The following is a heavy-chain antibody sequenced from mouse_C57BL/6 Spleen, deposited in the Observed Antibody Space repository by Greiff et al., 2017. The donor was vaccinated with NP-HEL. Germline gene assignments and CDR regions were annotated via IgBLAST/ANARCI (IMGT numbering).Heavy chain of an antibody. CDR1: GYAFSSSW. J-gene: IGHJ2*01. Sequence: QVQLQQSGPELVKPGASVKISCKASGYAFSSSWMNWVKQRPGKGLEWIGRIYPGDGDTNYNGKFKGKATLTADKSSSTAYMQLSSLTSEDSAVYFCATITTVVAGGAYWGQGTTLTVSS. CDR3: ATITTVVAGGAY. CDR2: IYPGDGDT. D-gene: IGHD1-1*01. V-gene: IGHV1-82*01.